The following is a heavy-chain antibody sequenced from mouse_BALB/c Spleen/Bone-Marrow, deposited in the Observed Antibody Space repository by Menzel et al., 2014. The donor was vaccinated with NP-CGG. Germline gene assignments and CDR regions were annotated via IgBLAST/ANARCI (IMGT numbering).Heavy chain of an antibody. V-gene: IGHV14-3*02. J-gene: IGHJ2*01. D-gene: IGHD4-1*01. Sequence: VHAKQSGAGLVRPGASVKLSCTASGFNIKDTYMHWVKQRPEQGLEWIGRIDPANDYTKYDPKFQGTATITADTSSNTAYLQLSSLTSEDTAVYYCATLTGTFDYWGQGTTLAVSS. CDR2: IDPANDYT. CDR3: ATLTGTFDY. CDR1: GFNIKDTY.